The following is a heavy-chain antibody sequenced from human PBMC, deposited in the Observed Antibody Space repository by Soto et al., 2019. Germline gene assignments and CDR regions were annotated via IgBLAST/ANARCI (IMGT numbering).Heavy chain of an antibody. CDR1: GGTFGSYA. J-gene: IGHJ6*02. Sequence: QVQLVQSGAEVKKPGSSVKVSCKASGGTFGSYAISWVRQAPGQGLEWMGGLIPIPGTANYAQKFQGRVPIAADESTSTAYMELSSLRSEDTAVYSCARSQGSSTSLEIYYYYYYGMDVWGQGTTVTVSS. V-gene: IGHV1-69*01. CDR2: LIPIPGTA. D-gene: IGHD2-2*01. CDR3: ARSQGSSTSLEIYYYYYYGMDV.